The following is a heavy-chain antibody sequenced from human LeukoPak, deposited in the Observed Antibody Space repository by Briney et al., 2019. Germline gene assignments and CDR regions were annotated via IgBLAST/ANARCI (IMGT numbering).Heavy chain of an antibody. CDR3: ARDRDGMGV. V-gene: IGHV4-39*07. CDR1: GGSISSSSYF. Sequence: SSETLSLTCSVSGGSISSSSYFWGWIRQPPGKGLEWIGSIYYSGSTYYNPSLKSRVTISVDKSKNQFSLKLSSVTAADTAVYFCARDRDGMGVWGQGTTVTVS. CDR2: IYYSGST. J-gene: IGHJ6*02.